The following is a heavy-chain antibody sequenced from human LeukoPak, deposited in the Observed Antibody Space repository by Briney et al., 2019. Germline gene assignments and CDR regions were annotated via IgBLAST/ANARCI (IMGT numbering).Heavy chain of an antibody. Sequence: ASVKVSCKASGGTFSSDAISWVRQAPGLGLEWMGRIIPIFGTANYAQKFQDRVTITADKSTSTAYMELSSLRSEDTAVYYCARDEGYCSSTSSYNYWGQGTLVTVSS. D-gene: IGHD2-2*02. CDR2: IIPIFGTA. CDR1: GGTFSSDA. V-gene: IGHV1-69*06. J-gene: IGHJ4*02. CDR3: ARDEGYCSSTSSYNY.